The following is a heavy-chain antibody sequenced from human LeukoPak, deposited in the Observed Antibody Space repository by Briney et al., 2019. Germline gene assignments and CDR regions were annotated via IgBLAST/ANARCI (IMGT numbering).Heavy chain of an antibody. CDR3: ARVPVSGPGARFDY. CDR1: VYTFTSYG. Sequence: ASVKVSCKASVYTFTSYGISWVRQAPGQGLEWMGWISAYNVNTNDAQKLQGRVTMTTDTSTTTAYMELRSLRSDDTAVYYCARVPVSGPGARFDYWGQGTLVTVSS. J-gene: IGHJ4*02. CDR2: ISAYNVNT. D-gene: IGHD4-11*01. V-gene: IGHV1-18*01.